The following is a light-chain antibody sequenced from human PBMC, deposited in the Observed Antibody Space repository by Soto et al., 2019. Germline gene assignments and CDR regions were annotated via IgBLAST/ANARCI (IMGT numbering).Light chain of an antibody. V-gene: IGKV3-20*01. Sequence: EIGLTQSPDTLSLSPGERATISWGASQSVPNNYLAWYQQKPGQAPRLLIYGASSRATGIPDRFSGSGSGTDFTLTISRLEPEAFAVYYCQQYGSSPPRITFGQGTRLEIK. CDR2: GAS. CDR3: QQYGSSPPRIT. J-gene: IGKJ5*01. CDR1: QSVPNNY.